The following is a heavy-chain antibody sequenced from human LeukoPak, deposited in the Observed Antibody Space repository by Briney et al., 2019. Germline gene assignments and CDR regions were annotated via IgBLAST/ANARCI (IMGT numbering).Heavy chain of an antibody. CDR1: GGSFSGYY. D-gene: IGHD4-23*01. V-gene: IGHV4-34*01. Sequence: SETLSLTCAVCGGSFSGYYWSWIRQPPGKGLEWVGEIYHSGSTNYNPSLKSRVTISVDTSKNQFSLKLSSVTAADTAVYYCARGPNYGGNPKDFDYWGRGTLVTVSS. CDR3: ARGPNYGGNPKDFDY. J-gene: IGHJ4*02. CDR2: IYHSGST.